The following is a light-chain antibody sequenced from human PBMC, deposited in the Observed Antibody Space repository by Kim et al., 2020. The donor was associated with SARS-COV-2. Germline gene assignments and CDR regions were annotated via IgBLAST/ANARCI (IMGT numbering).Light chain of an antibody. CDR1: QSVNSD. Sequence: IVMTQSPATLSVSPGERATLSCRASQSVNSDLAWYQQKPGQAPRLLIYGTSTRATGIPARFSGTGSGTDFTLTISSLQYEDFAVYYCQQYNQWPSYTFGQGTKLEIK. CDR2: GTS. CDR3: QQYNQWPSYT. V-gene: IGKV3-15*01. J-gene: IGKJ2*01.